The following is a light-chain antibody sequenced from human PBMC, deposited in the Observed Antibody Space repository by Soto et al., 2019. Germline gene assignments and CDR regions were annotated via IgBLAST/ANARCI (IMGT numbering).Light chain of an antibody. CDR2: DVA. V-gene: IGLV2-14*03. CDR3: TSYTNSGTLGV. Sequence: QSALTQPASVSGSPGQSITISCTGTSSDIGRYNYVSWYQQHPGKAPKLMIYDVANRPSGVSDRFSGSKSGNTASLTISGLQAEDEADYYCTSYTNSGTLGVFGTGTQLTVL. J-gene: IGLJ1*01. CDR1: SSDIGRYNY.